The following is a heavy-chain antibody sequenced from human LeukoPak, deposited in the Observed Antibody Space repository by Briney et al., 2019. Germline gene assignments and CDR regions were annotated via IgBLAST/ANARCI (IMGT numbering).Heavy chain of an antibody. CDR2: LNTNSGNT. CDR3: ARAHCRENMPAADNGCWIDP. CDR1: GYTFTSFG. Sequence: ASVKVSCKASGYTFTSFGISWVRQAPGQGLEWEGWLNTNSGNTSSAQKVPGRVSRTRSTSISTAYMELSSLRSEDTAVYYCARAHCRENMPAADNGCWIDPWGQGTLVTVSS. V-gene: IGHV1-8*01. D-gene: IGHD6-13*01. J-gene: IGHJ5*02.